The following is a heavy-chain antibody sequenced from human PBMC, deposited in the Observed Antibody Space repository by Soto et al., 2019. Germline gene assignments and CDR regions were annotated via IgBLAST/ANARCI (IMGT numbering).Heavy chain of an antibody. Sequence: QVQLVESGGGVVQPGRSLRLSCAASGFTFSSYGMHWVRQAPGKGLEWVAVISYDGSNKYYADSVKGRFTISRDNSKNTLYLQMNSLRAEDTAVYYCAKETGWELLAQPDYWGQGTLVTVSS. V-gene: IGHV3-30*18. CDR1: GFTFSSYG. CDR3: AKETGWELLAQPDY. D-gene: IGHD1-26*01. J-gene: IGHJ4*02. CDR2: ISYDGSNK.